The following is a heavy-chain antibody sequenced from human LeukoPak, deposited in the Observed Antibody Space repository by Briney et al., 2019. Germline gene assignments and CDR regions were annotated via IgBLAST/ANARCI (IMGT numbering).Heavy chain of an antibody. CDR1: GGSISSYY. CDR3: ARGHPGGYCSGGSCYSRNWFDP. V-gene: IGHV4-59*01. CDR2: IYYSGST. J-gene: IGHJ5*02. Sequence: PSETLPLTCTVSGGSISSYYWSWIRQPPGKGLEWIGYIYYSGSTNYNPSLKSRVTISVDTSKNQFSLKLSSVTAADTAVYYCARGHPGGYCSGGSCYSRNWFDPWGQGTLVTVSS. D-gene: IGHD2-15*01.